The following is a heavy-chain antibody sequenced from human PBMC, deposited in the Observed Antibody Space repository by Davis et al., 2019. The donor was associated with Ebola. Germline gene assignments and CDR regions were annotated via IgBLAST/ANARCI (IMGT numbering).Heavy chain of an antibody. CDR1: GFTFSSYG. Sequence: GESLKISCAASGFTFSSYGMHWVRQAPGKGLEWVSVISGSGGSTYYADSVKGRFTISRDNSKNTLYLQMHSLRAEDTAVYYCARGSVVVAANDFFDYWGQGTLVTVSS. CDR3: ARGSVVVAANDFFDY. J-gene: IGHJ4*02. CDR2: ISGSGGST. V-gene: IGHV3-23*01. D-gene: IGHD2-15*01.